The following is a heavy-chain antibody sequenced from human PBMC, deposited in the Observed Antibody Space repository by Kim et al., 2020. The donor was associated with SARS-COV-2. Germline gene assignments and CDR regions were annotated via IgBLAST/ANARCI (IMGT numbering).Heavy chain of an antibody. CDR3: ARAAWGSGRGGYFMDV. J-gene: IGHJ6*03. CDR2: INPNSGGT. Sequence: ASVKVSCKASGYTFTGYYMHWVRQAPGQGLEWMGRINPNSGGTNYAQKFQGRVTMTRDTSISTAYMELSRLRSGDTAVYFCARAAWGSGRGGYFMDVWGKETAVTVSS. V-gene: IGHV1-2*06. CDR1: GYTFTGYY. D-gene: IGHD6-19*01.